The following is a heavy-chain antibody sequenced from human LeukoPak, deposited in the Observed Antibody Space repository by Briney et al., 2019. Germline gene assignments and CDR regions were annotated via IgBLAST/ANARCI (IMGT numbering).Heavy chain of an antibody. CDR1: GFTFSNYG. V-gene: IGHV3-30*02. CDR3: AKADCSSPDCYTLDF. J-gene: IGHJ4*02. Sequence: GGSLRLSCAASGFTFSNYGMHWVRQAPGKGLEWVAFVRSGGDIKYYADSVKGRFTISRDNSKNSVFLQMNSLTSEDTALYYCAKADCSSPDCYTLDFWGQGTLVTVSS. D-gene: IGHD2-2*02. CDR2: VRSGGDIK.